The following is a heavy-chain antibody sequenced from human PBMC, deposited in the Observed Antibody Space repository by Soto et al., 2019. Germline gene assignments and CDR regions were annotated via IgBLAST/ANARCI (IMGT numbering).Heavy chain of an antibody. V-gene: IGHV3-23*01. CDR3: ATVHSASRSFDY. D-gene: IGHD6-13*01. Sequence: GGSLRLSCAASGFTFSMSAMTWVRQAPGKGLEWVSTTGLNGRTTYYADSVKGRFTVSRDNSKNTLDLHMSSLRAEDTAVYYCATVHSASRSFDYWGQGTLVTVSS. J-gene: IGHJ4*02. CDR2: TGLNGRTT. CDR1: GFTFSMSA.